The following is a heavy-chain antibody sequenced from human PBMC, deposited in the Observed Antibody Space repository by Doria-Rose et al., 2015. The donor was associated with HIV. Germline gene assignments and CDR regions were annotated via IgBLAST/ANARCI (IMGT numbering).Heavy chain of an antibody. V-gene: IGHV2-26*01. CDR1: GVSLSSPGMG. CDR2: ILSDDER. D-gene: IGHD6-13*01. Sequence: SGPVLVKPTETLTLTCTVSGVSLSSPGMGVSWIRQPPGKALEWLANILSDDERSSKPSLRSRLTISRGTSNSQVVLTMTDMDPVDTATYYCARIKSSRWYHKYYFDFWGQGTLVIVSA. J-gene: IGHJ4*02. CDR3: ARIKSSRWYHKYYFDF.